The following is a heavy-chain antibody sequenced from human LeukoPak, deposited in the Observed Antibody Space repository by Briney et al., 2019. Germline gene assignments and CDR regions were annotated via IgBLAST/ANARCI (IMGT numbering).Heavy chain of an antibody. CDR3: AREGPLHFDY. CDR1: GFTFSSHS. J-gene: IGHJ4*02. V-gene: IGHV3-21*01. Sequence: GGSLRLSCAVSGFTFSSHSMNWVRQAPGKGLEWVSSISSSSNYIYYADSVKGRFTISRDNAKNSLYLQMNSLRAEDTAVYYCAREGPLHFDYWGQGTLVTVSS. CDR2: ISSSSNYI.